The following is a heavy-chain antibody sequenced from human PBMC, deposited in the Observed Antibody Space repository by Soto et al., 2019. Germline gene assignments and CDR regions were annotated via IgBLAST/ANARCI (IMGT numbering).Heavy chain of an antibody. D-gene: IGHD3-22*01. CDR2: ISGSGGST. V-gene: IGHV3-23*01. Sequence: TGGSLRLSCAASGFTFSSNTMSWGRQAPGKGLEWVSAISGSGGSTYYADSVKGRFTISRDNSKNTLYLQMNSLRAEDTAVYYCAHSPIVEVIYLFDYWGQGTLVTVSS. CDR3: AHSPIVEVIYLFDY. CDR1: GFTFSSNT. J-gene: IGHJ4*02.